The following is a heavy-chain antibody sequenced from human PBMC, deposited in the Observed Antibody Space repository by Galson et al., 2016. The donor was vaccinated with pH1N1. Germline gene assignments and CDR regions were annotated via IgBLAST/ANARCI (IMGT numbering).Heavy chain of an antibody. CDR3: AKFLQERPDGFDY. D-gene: IGHD6-25*01. Sequence: SLRLSCAASGFTFSNYDMHWVRQAPGKGLEWVAFRRYDGSDKYYADSVKGRFTISRDNSKNTLYLQMNSLKVEDTAVYYCAKFLQERPDGFDYWGQGTLVTVSS. CDR2: RRYDGSDK. J-gene: IGHJ4*02. V-gene: IGHV3-30*02. CDR1: GFTFSNYD.